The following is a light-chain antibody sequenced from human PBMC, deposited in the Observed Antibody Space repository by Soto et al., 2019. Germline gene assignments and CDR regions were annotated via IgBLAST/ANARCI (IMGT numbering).Light chain of an antibody. CDR3: LQEYNYPRT. J-gene: IGKJ1*01. V-gene: IGKV1-6*01. CDR2: ATS. CDR1: QDIRND. Sequence: AIQMTQSPSSLSASVGDRVTITCRASQDIRNDLGWFQQRPGKAPKLLIYATSSLQGGVPSRFRGSGSGTDFTLTISGLQPEDSATYYCLQEYNYPRTFSQGTKVDIK.